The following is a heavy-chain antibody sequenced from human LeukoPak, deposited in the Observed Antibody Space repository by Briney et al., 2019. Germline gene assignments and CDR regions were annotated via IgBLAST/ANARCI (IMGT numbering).Heavy chain of an antibody. Sequence: SETLSLTCTVSGGSISSYYWSWIRQPPGKGLEWIGYIYYSGSTNYNPSLKSRVTISVDTSKNQFSLKLSSVTAADTAVYYCVRVIGAPNYYYYMDVWGKGTTVTVSS. CDR2: IYYSGST. D-gene: IGHD3-22*01. V-gene: IGHV4-59*12. CDR3: VRVIGAPNYYYYMDV. J-gene: IGHJ6*03. CDR1: GGSISSYY.